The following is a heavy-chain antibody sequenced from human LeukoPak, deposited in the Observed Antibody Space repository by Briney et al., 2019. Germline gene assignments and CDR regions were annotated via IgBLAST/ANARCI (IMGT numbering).Heavy chain of an antibody. CDR2: ISGSGGST. CDR3: ARLRYNWNYTDAFDI. J-gene: IGHJ3*02. V-gene: IGHV3-23*01. D-gene: IGHD1-7*01. CDR1: GFTFSSYA. Sequence: GGSLRLSCAASGFTFSSYAMSWVRQAPGKGLEWVSAISGSGGSTYYADSVKGRFTISRDNSKNTLYLQMNSLRAEDTAVYYCARLRYNWNYTDAFDIWGQGTMVTVSS.